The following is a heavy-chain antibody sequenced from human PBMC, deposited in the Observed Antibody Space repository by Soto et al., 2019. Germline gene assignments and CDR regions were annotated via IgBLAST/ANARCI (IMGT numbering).Heavy chain of an antibody. Sequence: QVQLQQWGAGLLKPSETLSLNCAVYGGSFSGYYWSWIRQPPGKGLEWIGEINHSGSTNYNPSLKSRVTISVDTSKNQFSLKLSSVTAADTAVYYCARESKTYYYGSGKTNWFDPWGQGTLVTVSS. CDR3: ARESKTYYYGSGKTNWFDP. CDR1: GGSFSGYY. D-gene: IGHD3-10*01. V-gene: IGHV4-34*01. J-gene: IGHJ5*02. CDR2: INHSGST.